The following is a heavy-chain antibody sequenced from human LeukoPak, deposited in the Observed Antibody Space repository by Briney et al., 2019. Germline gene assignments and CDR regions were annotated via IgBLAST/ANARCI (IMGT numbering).Heavy chain of an antibody. CDR1: GGSFSGYY. CDR3: AKDRVATFGDASDI. Sequence: SETLSLTCAVYGGSFSGYYWSWIRQPPGKGLEWIGEINHSGSTNYNPSLKSRVTISVDTSKNQFSLKLSSVTAADTAVYYCAKDRVATFGDASDIWGQGTMVTVSS. J-gene: IGHJ3*02. V-gene: IGHV4-34*01. D-gene: IGHD3-16*01. CDR2: INHSGST.